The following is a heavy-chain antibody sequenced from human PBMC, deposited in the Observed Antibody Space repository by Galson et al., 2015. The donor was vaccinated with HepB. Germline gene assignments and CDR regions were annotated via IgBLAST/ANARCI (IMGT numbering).Heavy chain of an antibody. Sequence: SLRLSCAASGFTFGDYAMSWFRQAPGKGLEWVGFIKSKTDGGTTDYAAPVKGRFTISRDDSKNTLYLQMNSLKTEDTAVYYCTTGSLMHGFDIWGQGTMVTVSS. CDR1: GFTFGDYA. V-gene: IGHV3-49*03. J-gene: IGHJ3*02. CDR3: TTGSLMHGFDI. CDR2: IKSKTDGGTT. D-gene: IGHD2-8*01.